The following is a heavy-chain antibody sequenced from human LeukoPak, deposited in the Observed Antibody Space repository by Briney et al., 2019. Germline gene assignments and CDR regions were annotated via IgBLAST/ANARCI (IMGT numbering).Heavy chain of an antibody. CDR2: IYTSGST. J-gene: IGHJ4*02. CDR3: ARARAYGDYVGYFDY. D-gene: IGHD4-17*01. CDR1: GGSISSGSYY. V-gene: IGHV4-61*02. Sequence: SQTLSLTCTVSGGSISSGSYYWSWIRQPAGKGLEWIGRIYTSGSTNYNPSLKSRVTISVDTSKNQFSLKLSSVTAADTAVYYCARARAYGDYVGYFDYWGQGTLVTVSS.